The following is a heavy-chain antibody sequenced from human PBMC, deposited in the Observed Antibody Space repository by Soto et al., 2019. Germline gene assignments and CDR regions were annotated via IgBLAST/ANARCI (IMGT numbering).Heavy chain of an antibody. CDR3: ARTVVVPAALDY. J-gene: IGHJ4*02. D-gene: IGHD2-2*01. Sequence: EVQLVESGGGLVKPGGSLRLSCAASGFTFSSYSMNWVRQAPGKGLEWVSSISSSSSYIYYADSVKGRFTISRDNAKNSLYLEMNSLRAEDTAVYYCARTVVVPAALDYWGQGTLVTVSS. V-gene: IGHV3-21*01. CDR2: ISSSSSYI. CDR1: GFTFSSYS.